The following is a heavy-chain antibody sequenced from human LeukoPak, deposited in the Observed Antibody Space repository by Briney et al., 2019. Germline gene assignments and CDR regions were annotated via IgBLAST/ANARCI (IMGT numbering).Heavy chain of an antibody. V-gene: IGHV4-34*01. CDR2: INHSGST. Sequence: SETLSLTCAVYGGSFSGYYWSWIRQPPGKGLEWIGEINHSGSTNYNPSLKSRVTIPVDTSKNQFSLKLSSVTAADTAVYYCARGGVATIDDWGQGTLVTVSS. D-gene: IGHD5-12*01. J-gene: IGHJ4*02. CDR1: GGSFSGYY. CDR3: ARGGVATIDD.